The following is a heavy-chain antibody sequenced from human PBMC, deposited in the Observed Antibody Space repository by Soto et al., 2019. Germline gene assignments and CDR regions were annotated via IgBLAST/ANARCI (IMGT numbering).Heavy chain of an antibody. V-gene: IGHV3-7*01. Sequence: EVQMVESGGGLVQPGGSLRLSCAASGFTFSSYWRYWVRQAPGKGLEGVANIKGDGSEKNYVDSVKGRFTISRDNAKNSLYLQMNSLRVEDTAVYYCASSLLRGQGTLVTVSS. CDR3: ASSLL. CDR2: IKGDGSEK. CDR1: GFTFSSYW. J-gene: IGHJ4*02.